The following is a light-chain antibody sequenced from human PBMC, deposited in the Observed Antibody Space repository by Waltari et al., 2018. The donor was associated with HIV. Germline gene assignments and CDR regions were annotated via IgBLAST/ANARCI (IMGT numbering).Light chain of an antibody. CDR3: QQYGSSSPWT. J-gene: IGKJ1*01. CDR1: QSVSSSY. V-gene: IGKV3-20*01. CDR2: GAS. Sequence: EIVLTPSPGTLSLSPGERATLSCRASQSVSSSYLAWYQQKPGQAPRLLIHGASSRATGIPDRFSGSGSGTDFTLTISRLEPEDFAVYYCQQYGSSSPWTFGQGTKVEIK.